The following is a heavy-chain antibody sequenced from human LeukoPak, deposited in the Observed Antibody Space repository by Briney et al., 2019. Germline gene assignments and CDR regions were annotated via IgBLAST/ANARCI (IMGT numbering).Heavy chain of an antibody. CDR2: VNPNSGGT. Sequence: ASVKVSCKASGYIFTDYYIHWVRQAPGAGLEWVGRVNPNSGGTDFAQNFQGRVTMTRDTSISTVYMELSRLRSDDTAVYYCGRGDYASGRPGDVWGQGTTVTVSS. D-gene: IGHD3-10*01. CDR1: GYIFTDYY. CDR3: GRGDYASGRPGDV. J-gene: IGHJ6*02. V-gene: IGHV1-2*06.